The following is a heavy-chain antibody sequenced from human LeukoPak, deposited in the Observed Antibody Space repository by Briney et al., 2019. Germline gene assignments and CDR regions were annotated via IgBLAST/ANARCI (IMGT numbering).Heavy chain of an antibody. J-gene: IGHJ4*02. CDR1: GGSFSGYY. D-gene: IGHD2-2*01. V-gene: IGHV4-34*01. Sequence: PSEALSLTCAVHGGSFSGYYWGWIPQPPGKGLGWIGEINHSGSTNYNPSLKSRVTISVDTSKNQFSLKQSSVTAADTAVYYCARGGGGYCSSTSCYVGYWGQGTLVTVSS. CDR2: INHSGST. CDR3: ARGGGGYCSSTSCYVGY.